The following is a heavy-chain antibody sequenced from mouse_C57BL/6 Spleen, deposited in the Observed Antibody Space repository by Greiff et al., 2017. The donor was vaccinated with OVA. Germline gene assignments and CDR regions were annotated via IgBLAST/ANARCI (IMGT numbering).Heavy chain of an antibody. CDR1: GYTFTSYW. CDR2: IDPSDSYT. J-gene: IGHJ4*01. V-gene: IGHV1-50*01. Sequence: VQLQQSGAELVKPGASVKLSCKASGYTFTSYWMQWVKQRPGQGLEWIGEIDPSDSYTNYNQKFKGKATLTVDTSSSTAYMQLSSLTSEDSAVYYCARWGVTTRAMDYWGQGTSVTVSS. D-gene: IGHD2-2*01. CDR3: ARWGVTTRAMDY.